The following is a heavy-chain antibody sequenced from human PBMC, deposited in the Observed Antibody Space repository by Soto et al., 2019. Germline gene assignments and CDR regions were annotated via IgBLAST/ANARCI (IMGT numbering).Heavy chain of an antibody. CDR2: ISGSGSNP. CDR3: AKPASMTTRDGFDH. D-gene: IGHD4-17*01. J-gene: IGHJ4*02. CDR1: GFTFSSYA. V-gene: IGHV3-23*01. Sequence: EVQVLESGGGLVQPGGSLRLSCAASGFTFSSYAMSWVRQAPGQGLEWVSAISGSGSNPYYADSVKGRFTISRDNSKNTLYLKMNSLRAEDTALYYWAKPASMTTRDGFDHGAQGTLVTVSS.